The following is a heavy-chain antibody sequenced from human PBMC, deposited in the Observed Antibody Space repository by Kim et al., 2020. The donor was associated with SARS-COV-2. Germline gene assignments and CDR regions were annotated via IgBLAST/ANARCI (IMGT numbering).Heavy chain of an antibody. J-gene: IGHJ6*02. Sequence: GGSLRLSCDASGFVFMNYAMTWVRQAPGKGLEWVAAISGSGGSTDYVDSVQGRFTISRDTSKETVYLQMSSLRAEDTAVYFCAKSVGEYYYYYGLEVWG. D-gene: IGHD3-10*01. V-gene: IGHV3-23*01. CDR1: GFVFMNYA. CDR3: AKSVGEYYYYYGLEV. CDR2: ISGSGGST.